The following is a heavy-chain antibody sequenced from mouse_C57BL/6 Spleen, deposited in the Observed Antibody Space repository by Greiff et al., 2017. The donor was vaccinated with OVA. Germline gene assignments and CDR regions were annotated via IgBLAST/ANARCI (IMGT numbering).Heavy chain of an antibody. D-gene: IGHD1-1*01. Sequence: VQRVESGPELVKPGASVKISCKASGYAFSSSWMNWVKQRPGKGLEWIGRIYPGDGDTNYNGKFKGKATLTADKSSSTAYMQLSSLTSEDSAVYFCARYYYGSSRYYFDYWGQGTTLTVSS. V-gene: IGHV1-82*01. CDR3: ARYYYGSSRYYFDY. CDR2: IYPGDGDT. CDR1: GYAFSSSW. J-gene: IGHJ2*01.